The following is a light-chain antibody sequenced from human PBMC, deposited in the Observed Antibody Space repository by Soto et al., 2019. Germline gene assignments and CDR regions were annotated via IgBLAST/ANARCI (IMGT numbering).Light chain of an antibody. V-gene: IGKV1-27*01. J-gene: IGKJ1*01. CDR1: QGIAKS. CDR3: QKYNSALWT. Sequence: DIQMTQSPSSLSASVGDRVTITFRASQGIAKSLAWYQHKPGKVPRLLIYAASTLQSGVASRFSGSGSGTDFTLTISSLQPEDLATYYCQKYNSALWTFGQGTKVDIK. CDR2: AAS.